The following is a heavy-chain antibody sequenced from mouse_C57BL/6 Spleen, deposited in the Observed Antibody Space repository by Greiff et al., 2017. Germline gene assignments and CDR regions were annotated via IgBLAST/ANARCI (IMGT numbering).Heavy chain of an antibody. CDR2: INYDGSST. V-gene: IGHV5-16*01. CDR3: ARSYGNYGWYFDV. D-gene: IGHD2-1*01. Sequence: DVKLVESEGGLVQPGSSMKLSCTASGFTFSDYYMAWVRQVPEKGLEWVANINYDGSSTYYLDSLKSRFIISRDNAKNILYLQMSSLKSEDTATYYCARSYGNYGWYFDVWGTGTTVTVSS. CDR1: GFTFSDYY. J-gene: IGHJ1*03.